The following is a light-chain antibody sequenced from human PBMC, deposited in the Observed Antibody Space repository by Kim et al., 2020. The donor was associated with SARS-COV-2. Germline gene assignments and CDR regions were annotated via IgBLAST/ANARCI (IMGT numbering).Light chain of an antibody. CDR1: SSEVGYYNS. J-gene: IGLJ1*01. Sequence: GRSNTISCSGPSSEVGYYNSGSWYEQHPVKAPKRIMYDVSERASGVSNRFSGSQSGNTASLTISGLRAEDEADYYYSSHTTSSTYVFGSGTKVTVL. CDR3: SSHTTSSTYV. CDR2: DVS. V-gene: IGLV2-14*04.